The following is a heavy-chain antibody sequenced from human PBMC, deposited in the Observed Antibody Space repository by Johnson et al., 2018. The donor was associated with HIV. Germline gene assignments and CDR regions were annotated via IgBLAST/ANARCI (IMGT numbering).Heavy chain of an antibody. CDR1: GFTVSSNY. Sequence: VQLVESGGGLVQPGGSLRLSCAASGFTVSSNYMSWVRQAPGKGLEWVSVIYSGGSTYYADSVKGRFTISRDNSKSTLYLQMNSLRAEDTAVYYCAKGGVWEIPLGFGAVDFWGQGTMVSASS. V-gene: IGHV3-66*01. D-gene: IGHD1-26*01. CDR3: AKGGVWEIPLGFGAVDF. J-gene: IGHJ3*01. CDR2: IYSGGST.